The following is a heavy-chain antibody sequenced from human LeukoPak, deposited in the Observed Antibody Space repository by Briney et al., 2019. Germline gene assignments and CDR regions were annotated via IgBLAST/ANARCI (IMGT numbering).Heavy chain of an antibody. CDR1: GGSISSYY. J-gene: IGHJ6*03. CDR3: VRSDFWSGYPLFYYYYMDV. V-gene: IGHV4-59*01. Sequence: SETLSLTSTVSGGSISSYYWSWIRQPPGKGLEWIGYINYSESTDYSPSLKSRATISVDTSKNQFSLNLSSLTAADTAVYYCVRSDFWSGYPLFYYYYMDVWGKGTTVTVSS. D-gene: IGHD3-3*01. CDR2: INYSEST.